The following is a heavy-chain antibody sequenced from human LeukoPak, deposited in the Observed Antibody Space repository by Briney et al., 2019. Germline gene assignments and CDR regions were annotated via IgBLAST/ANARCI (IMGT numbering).Heavy chain of an antibody. CDR3: ARSADKGSVDY. J-gene: IGHJ4*02. CDR1: EFTFSNYW. D-gene: IGHD2-15*01. Sequence: GGSLRLSCAASEFTFSNYWMSWVRQAPGKGLEWVANINEDGSGKYYVDSVKGRFTISRDNAKNSLYLQMNSLRAEDTAVYYCARSADKGSVDYWGQGTLVTVSS. CDR2: INEDGSGK. V-gene: IGHV3-7*03.